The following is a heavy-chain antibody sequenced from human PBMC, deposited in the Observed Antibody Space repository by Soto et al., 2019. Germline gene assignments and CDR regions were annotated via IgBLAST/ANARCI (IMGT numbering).Heavy chain of an antibody. J-gene: IGHJ6*02. D-gene: IGHD2-15*01. CDR2: ISYDGSNK. CDR1: GFTFSSYG. Sequence: QVQLVESGGVVVQPGRSLRLSCAASGFTFSSYGMHWVRQAPGKGLEWVAVISYDGSNKYYADSVKGRFTISRDNSKNPLYLQVNSLRAEDTAVYYCAKVGSRYCSGGSCYFSPLYCYYGMDVWGQGTTVTVSS. V-gene: IGHV3-30*18. CDR3: AKVGSRYCSGGSCYFSPLYCYYGMDV.